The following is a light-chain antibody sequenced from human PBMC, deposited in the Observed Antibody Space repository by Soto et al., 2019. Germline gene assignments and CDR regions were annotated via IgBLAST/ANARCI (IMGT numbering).Light chain of an antibody. V-gene: IGLV2-11*01. CDR3: CSYAGSYTWV. CDR2: DVS. Sequence: QSVLTQPRSVAGSPGQSVTLSCTGTSSDLGGYNFVSWYQHHPGKDPKLMIYDVSKRPSGVPDRFSGSKSGNTASLTISGLQAEDEADYYCCSYAGSYTWVFGGGTKLTVL. J-gene: IGLJ3*02. CDR1: SSDLGGYNF.